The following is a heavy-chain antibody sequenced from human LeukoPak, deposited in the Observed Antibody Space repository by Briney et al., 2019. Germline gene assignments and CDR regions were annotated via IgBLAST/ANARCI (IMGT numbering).Heavy chain of an antibody. J-gene: IGHJ4*02. D-gene: IGHD3-22*01. Sequence: ASVKVSRKASGYTFTGYYMHWVRQAPGQGLEWMGWINPNSGGTNYAQKFQGRVTMTRDTSISTAYMELSRLRSDDTAVYYCAREIPYYYDSSGALEYWGQGTLVTVPS. CDR3: AREIPYYYDSSGALEY. CDR2: INPNSGGT. V-gene: IGHV1-2*02. CDR1: GYTFTGYY.